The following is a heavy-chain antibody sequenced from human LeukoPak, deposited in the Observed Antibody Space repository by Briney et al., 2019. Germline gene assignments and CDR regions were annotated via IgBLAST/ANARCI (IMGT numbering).Heavy chain of an antibody. V-gene: IGHV3-48*02. CDR2: ISSTSMTK. Sequence: GGSLRLSCAASGFTFSSYSMDWVRQAPGKGLECVSHISSTSMTKYYADSVRGRFTISRDNVQNSLYLQMNSLRDEDTAVYYCARVHYNTAMVDIDYWGQGTLVTVSS. J-gene: IGHJ4*02. CDR3: ARVHYNTAMVDIDY. D-gene: IGHD5-18*01. CDR1: GFTFSSYS.